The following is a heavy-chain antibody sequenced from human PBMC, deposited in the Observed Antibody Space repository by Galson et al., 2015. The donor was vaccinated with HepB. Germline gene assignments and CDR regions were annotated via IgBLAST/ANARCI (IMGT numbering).Heavy chain of an antibody. CDR1: GFTFSSYG. CDR2: IWDDGSNK. Sequence: SLRLSCAASGFTFSSYGMHWVRQAPGKGLEWVAVIWDDGSNKYYADPVKGRFTISRDNSKNTLDLQMNSLRAEDTAVYYCARDQRGGSSGWYDYWGQGTLVTVSS. V-gene: IGHV3-33*01. J-gene: IGHJ4*02. CDR3: ARDQRGGSSGWYDY. D-gene: IGHD6-19*01.